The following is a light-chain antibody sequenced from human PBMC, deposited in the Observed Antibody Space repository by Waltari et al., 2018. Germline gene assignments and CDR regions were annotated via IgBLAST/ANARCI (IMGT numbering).Light chain of an antibody. J-gene: IGLJ3*02. V-gene: IGLV7-46*01. Sequence: QAVVTQELSLTVSPGGTVTLTCGSSTGAVTSAQYPYWFKQRPGQGPSTLIYDTNNKHAWTPALFSCSLLGGKAALSLSGAQPEDEADYYCLLWYSGARWVFGGGTNLAVL. CDR1: TGAVTSAQY. CDR3: LLWYSGARWV. CDR2: DTN.